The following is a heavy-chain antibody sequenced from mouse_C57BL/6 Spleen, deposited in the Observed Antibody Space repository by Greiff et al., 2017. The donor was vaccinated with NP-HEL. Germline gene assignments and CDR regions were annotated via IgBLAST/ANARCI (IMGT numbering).Heavy chain of an antibody. CDR3: ARGEIYYGTYYAMDY. J-gene: IGHJ4*01. Sequence: VQLQQSGPEPVKPGASVKISCKASGYSFTGYYMNWVKQSPEKSLEWIGEINPSTGGTTYNQKFKAKATLTVDKSSSTAYMQLKSLTSEDSAVYYCARGEIYYGTYYAMDYWGQGTSVTVSS. CDR2: INPSTGGT. D-gene: IGHD2-1*01. CDR1: GYSFTGYY. V-gene: IGHV1-42*01.